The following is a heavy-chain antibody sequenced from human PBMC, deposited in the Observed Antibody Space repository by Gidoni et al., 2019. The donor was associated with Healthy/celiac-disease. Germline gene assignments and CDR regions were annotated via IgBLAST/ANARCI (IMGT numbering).Heavy chain of an antibody. CDR1: GFTFSSYG. CDR3: AKDFTDYGDYVSVLYAFDI. CDR2: ISYDGSNK. Sequence: QVQLVESGGGVVQPGRSLRLSCAASGFTFSSYGLPWVRQAPGKGLEWVAVISYDGSNKYYADSVKGRFTISRDNSKNTLYLQMNSLRAEDTAVYYCAKDFTDYGDYVSVLYAFDIWGQGTMVTVSS. D-gene: IGHD4-17*01. V-gene: IGHV3-30*18. J-gene: IGHJ3*02.